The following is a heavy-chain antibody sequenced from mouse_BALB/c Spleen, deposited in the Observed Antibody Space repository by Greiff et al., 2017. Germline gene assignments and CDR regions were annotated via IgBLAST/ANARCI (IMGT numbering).Heavy chain of an antibody. Sequence: VQLQQSGTVLARPGASVKMSCKASGYTFTSYWMHWVKQRPGQGLEWIGAIYPGNSDTSYNQKFKGKAKLTAVTSTSTAYMELSSLTNEDSAVYYCTRRRYGNHFDYWGQGTTLTVSS. CDR3: TRRRYGNHFDY. D-gene: IGHD2-1*01. V-gene: IGHV1-5*01. J-gene: IGHJ2*01. CDR1: GYTFTSYW. CDR2: IYPGNSDT.